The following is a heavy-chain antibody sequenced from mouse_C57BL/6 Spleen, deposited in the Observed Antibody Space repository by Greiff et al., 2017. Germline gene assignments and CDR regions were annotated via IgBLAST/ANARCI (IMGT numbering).Heavy chain of an antibody. J-gene: IGHJ2*01. V-gene: IGHV1-42*01. Sequence: VQLQQSGPELVKPGASVKLSCKASGYSFTGYYMNWVKQSPEKSLEWIGEINPRTGGTTYNQKFKAKATLTVDKSSSTAYIQLKSLTSEDSAVYYGARSSAVGATWYIDYWGQGTTLTVSS. D-gene: IGHD1-1*01. CDR2: INPRTGGT. CDR3: ARSSAVGATWYIDY. CDR1: GYSFTGYY.